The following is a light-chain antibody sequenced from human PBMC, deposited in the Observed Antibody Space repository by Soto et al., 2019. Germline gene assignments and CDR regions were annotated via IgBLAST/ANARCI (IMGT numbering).Light chain of an antibody. CDR1: QRVSSY. CDR2: DTS. J-gene: IGKJ3*01. V-gene: IGKV3-11*01. Sequence: EIVLTQSPATLSLSPGERATLSCRASQRVSSYLAWYQQQPGQAPRLLIYDTSNRATGIPARFSGSGSGTDFTLAISSLGHEDFAVYYCQQSSNWPPTFGPGTKVDIK. CDR3: QQSSNWPPT.